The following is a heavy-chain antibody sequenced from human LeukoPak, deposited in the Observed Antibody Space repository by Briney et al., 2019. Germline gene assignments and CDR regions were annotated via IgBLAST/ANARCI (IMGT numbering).Heavy chain of an antibody. CDR3: ARQPHPRGYFDY. D-gene: IGHD3-16*01. J-gene: IGHJ4*02. V-gene: IGHV4-4*07. CDR1: GGSISSYY. Sequence: SETLSLTCTVSGGSISSYYWSWIRQPAGKGLEWIGRIYTSGSTNYNPSLKSRVTMSVDTSKNQFSLKLSSVTAADAAVYYCARQPHPRGYFDYWGQGTLVTVSS. CDR2: IYTSGST.